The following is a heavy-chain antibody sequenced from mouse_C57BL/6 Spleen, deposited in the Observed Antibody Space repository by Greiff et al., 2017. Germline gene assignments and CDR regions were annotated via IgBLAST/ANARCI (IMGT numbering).Heavy chain of an antibody. D-gene: IGHD1-1*01. V-gene: IGHV5-6*01. CDR3: ARHVITTARYFDV. CDR2: ISSGGSYT. CDR1: GFTFSSYG. J-gene: IGHJ1*03. Sequence: EVKLVESGGDLVKPGGSLKLSCAASGFTFSSYGMSWVRQTPDKRLEWVATISSGGSYTYYPDSVKGRFTISRDNAKNTLYLQMSSLKSEDTAMYYCARHVITTARYFDVWGTGTTVTVSS.